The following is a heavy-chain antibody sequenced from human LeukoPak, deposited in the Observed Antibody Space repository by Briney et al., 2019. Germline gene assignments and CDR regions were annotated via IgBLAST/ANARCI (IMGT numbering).Heavy chain of an antibody. CDR1: GYTFTSYD. CDR2: MNPNSGNT. Sequence: ASVKVSCKASGYTFTSYDINWVRQATGQGLEWTGWMNPNSGNTGYAQKFQGRVTMTRNTSISTAYMELSSLRSEDTAVYYCARRIFGVVIMGYWGQGTLVTVSS. J-gene: IGHJ4*02. V-gene: IGHV1-8*01. D-gene: IGHD3-3*01. CDR3: ARRIFGVVIMGY.